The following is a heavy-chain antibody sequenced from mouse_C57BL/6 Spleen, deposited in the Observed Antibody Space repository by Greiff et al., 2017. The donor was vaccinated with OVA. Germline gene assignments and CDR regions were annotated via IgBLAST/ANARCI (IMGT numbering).Heavy chain of an antibody. J-gene: IGHJ3*01. Sequence: VQLKQSGPVLVKPGASVKMSCKASGYTFTDYYMNWVKQSHGKSLEWIGVINPYNGGTSYNQKFKGKATLTVDKSSSTAYMELNSLTSEDSAVYYCASPLYYGNPWFAYWGQGTLVTVSA. D-gene: IGHD2-1*01. CDR2: INPYNGGT. V-gene: IGHV1-19*01. CDR1: GYTFTDYY. CDR3: ASPLYYGNPWFAY.